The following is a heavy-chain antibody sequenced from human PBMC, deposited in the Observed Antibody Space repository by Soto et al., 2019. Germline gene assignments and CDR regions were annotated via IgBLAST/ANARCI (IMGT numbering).Heavy chain of an antibody. D-gene: IGHD3-9*01. Sequence: GASVKVSCKASGGTFSSYTISWVRQAPGQGLEWMGRIIPILGITNYAQKFQGRVTMTADKSTSTAYMELRSLRSDDTAVYYCARAPLNYDILTGLDYWGQGTLVTVSS. J-gene: IGHJ4*02. CDR1: GGTFSSYT. V-gene: IGHV1-69*02. CDR2: IIPILGIT. CDR3: ARAPLNYDILTGLDY.